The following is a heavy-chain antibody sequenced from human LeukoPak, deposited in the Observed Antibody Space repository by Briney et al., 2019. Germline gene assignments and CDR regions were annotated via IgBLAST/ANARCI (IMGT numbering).Heavy chain of an antibody. CDR1: GFTFISYD. CDR2: MTSDGSLK. Sequence: PGGSLRLSCAASGFTFISYDIHWVRQAPGKGLEWVAVMTSDGSLKIYTDSVRGRFTISRDNSKNTLYLEMNSLRVDDTAIYYCARDPRSAAPDYFDSWGQGTLVTVSS. J-gene: IGHJ4*02. D-gene: IGHD6-13*01. V-gene: IGHV3-30-3*01. CDR3: ARDPRSAAPDYFDS.